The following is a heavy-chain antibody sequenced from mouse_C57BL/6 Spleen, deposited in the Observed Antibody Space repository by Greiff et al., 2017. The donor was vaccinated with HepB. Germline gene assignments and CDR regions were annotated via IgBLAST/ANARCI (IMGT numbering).Heavy chain of an antibody. Sequence: QVQLKQPGAELVRPGTSVKLSCKASGYTFTSYWMHWVKQRPGQGLEWIGVIDPSDSYTNYNQKFKGKATLTVDTSSSTAYMQLSSLTSEDSAVYYCARPWFAYWGQGTLVTVSA. CDR3: ARPWFAY. CDR2: IDPSDSYT. J-gene: IGHJ3*01. CDR1: GYTFTSYW. V-gene: IGHV1-59*01.